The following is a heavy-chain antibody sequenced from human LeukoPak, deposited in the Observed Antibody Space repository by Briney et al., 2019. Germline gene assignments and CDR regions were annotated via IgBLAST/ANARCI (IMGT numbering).Heavy chain of an antibody. J-gene: IGHJ4*02. CDR2: ISGYNGNT. CDR1: GYTFASYA. V-gene: IGHV1-18*01. Sequence: ASVKVSCKASGYTFASYAISWVRQAPGQGLEWMGWISGYNGNTNYAQKLQGRVTMTTDTSTSTAYMELRSLRSDDTAVYYCARGSTARYYYDSSGYYRGAVDYWGQGTLVTISS. CDR3: ARGSTARYYYDSSGYYRGAVDY. D-gene: IGHD3-22*01.